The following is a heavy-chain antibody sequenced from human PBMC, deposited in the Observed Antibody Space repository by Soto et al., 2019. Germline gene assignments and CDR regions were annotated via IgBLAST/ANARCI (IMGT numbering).Heavy chain of an antibody. CDR2: ISSGSDTI. V-gene: IGHV3-48*02. Sequence: GGSLRLSCVASGFTFNKHGMNWVRQAPGKGLEWIAYISSGSDTIYYADSVKGRFTISRDNAKNSLFLQMNSLRDDDTAVCYCARGYSWSYHDAFDIWGQGTMVTVS. CDR3: ARGYSWSYHDAFDI. J-gene: IGHJ3*02. D-gene: IGHD1-26*01. CDR1: GFTFNKHG.